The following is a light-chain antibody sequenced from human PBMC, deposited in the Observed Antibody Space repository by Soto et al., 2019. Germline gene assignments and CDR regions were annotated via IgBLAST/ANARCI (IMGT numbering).Light chain of an antibody. CDR3: QQHISWPLT. V-gene: IGKV3-11*01. J-gene: IGKJ4*01. CDR1: QSVSSN. Sequence: EIVLTQAPATLSLSPGDRATLSGRASQSVSSNLAWYQQKPGQAPRLLIYGASIRATGIPARFSGSGSGTDFTLTISNLEPEDFAVYYCQQHISWPLTFGGGTKVDIK. CDR2: GAS.